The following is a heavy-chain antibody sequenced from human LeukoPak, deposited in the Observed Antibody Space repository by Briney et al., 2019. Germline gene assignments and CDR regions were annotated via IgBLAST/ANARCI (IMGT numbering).Heavy chain of an antibody. CDR2: IKQDGSEK. Sequence: GGSLRLSCAAPGFTFSSYWMSWVRQAPGKGLEWVANIKQDGSEKYYVDSVKGRFTISRDNAKNSLYLQMNSLRAEDTAVYYCARAGRLAAFDIWGQGTMVTDSS. CDR3: ARAGRLAAFDI. V-gene: IGHV3-7*01. CDR1: GFTFSSYW. J-gene: IGHJ3*02. D-gene: IGHD1-1*01.